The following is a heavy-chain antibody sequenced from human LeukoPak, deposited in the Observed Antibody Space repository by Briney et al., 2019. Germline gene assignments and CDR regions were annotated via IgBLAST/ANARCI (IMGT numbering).Heavy chain of an antibody. D-gene: IGHD2-2*01. CDR3: ARDPHGVVVPAASNWFDP. CDR2: ISAYNGNT. V-gene: IGHV1-18*01. CDR1: GYTFTSYG. Sequence: GASVKVSCKASGYTFTSYGISWVRQAPGQGLEWMGWISAYNGNTNYAQKLQGRVTMTTDTSTSTAYMELRSLRSDDTAVYYCARDPHGVVVPAASNWFDPWGQGTLVTVSS. J-gene: IGHJ5*02.